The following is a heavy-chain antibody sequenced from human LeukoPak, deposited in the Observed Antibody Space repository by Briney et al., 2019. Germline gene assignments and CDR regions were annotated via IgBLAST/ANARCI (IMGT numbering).Heavy chain of an antibody. CDR1: GFTFSSYG. Sequence: GGSLRLSCAASGFTFSSYGMHWVRQAPGKGLEWVAVISYDGSNKYYADSVKGRFTISRVNSKNTLYLQMNSLRAEDTAVYYCTTDTYGARDSWGQGTLVTVSS. J-gene: IGHJ4*02. V-gene: IGHV3-30*03. CDR2: ISYDGSNK. CDR3: TTDTYGARDS. D-gene: IGHD4-17*01.